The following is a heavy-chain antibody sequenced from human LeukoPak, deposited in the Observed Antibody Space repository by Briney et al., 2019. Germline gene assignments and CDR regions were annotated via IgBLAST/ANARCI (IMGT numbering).Heavy chain of an antibody. V-gene: IGHV4-38-2*01. J-gene: IGHJ4*02. CDR1: GYSISSGYY. D-gene: IGHD3-10*01. Sequence: PSETLSLTCAVSGYSISSGYYWGWIRQPPGKGLEWIGSIYHSGSTYYNPSLKSRVTISVDTSKNQFSLKLSSVTAADTAVYYCARNRLSGLGYYYGSGSYYNVAYFDYWGQGTLVTVSS. CDR2: IYHSGST. CDR3: ARNRLSGLGYYYGSGSYYNVAYFDY.